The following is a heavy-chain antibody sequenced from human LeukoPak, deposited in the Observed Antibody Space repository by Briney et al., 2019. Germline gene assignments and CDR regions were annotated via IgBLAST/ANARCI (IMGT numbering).Heavy chain of an antibody. D-gene: IGHD3-16*01. CDR1: GFTFSDYY. V-gene: IGHV3-11*05. CDR3: ARDGGSGIRYDNYIYYGMDV. J-gene: IGHJ6*02. CDR2: ISSFSNFR. Sequence: GGSLRLSCAASGFTFSDYYMSWIRQAPGKGLEWVSHISSFSNFRSYADSVKGRFTISRDNAKNTLYLQMESLRAEDTAVYYCARDGGSGIRYDNYIYYGMDVWGQGTTVTVSS.